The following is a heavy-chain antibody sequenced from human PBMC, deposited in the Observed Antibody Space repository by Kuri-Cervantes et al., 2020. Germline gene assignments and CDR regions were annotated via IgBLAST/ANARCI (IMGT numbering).Heavy chain of an antibody. D-gene: IGHD2/OR15-2a*01. CDR3: ARMTHLLSGFDP. CDR1: GFTFSTYR. Sequence: GESLKISCAASGFTFSTYRMIWVRQAPGKGLEWVSYISSGRDIIYYADSVKGRFTISRDNAKNSLYLQMNSLRDEDTAVYYCARMTHLLSGFDPWGQGTPVTVSS. CDR2: ISSGRDII. V-gene: IGHV3-48*02. J-gene: IGHJ5*02.